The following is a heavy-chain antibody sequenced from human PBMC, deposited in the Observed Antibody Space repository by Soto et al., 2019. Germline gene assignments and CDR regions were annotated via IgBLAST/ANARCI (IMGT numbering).Heavy chain of an antibody. V-gene: IGHV3-53*05. CDR3: ARSVVALTP. D-gene: IGHD2-15*01. Sequence: EVQLVETGGGLIQRGGSLRLSCAATGFTVSSNYMSWVRQAPGKGLEWVSLIYSGGSTYYADSVKGRFTISRDNSKNTLYLQMNSLRAEDTAVYYCARSVVALTPWGQGTLVTVSS. J-gene: IGHJ4*02. CDR1: GFTVSSNY. CDR2: IYSGGST.